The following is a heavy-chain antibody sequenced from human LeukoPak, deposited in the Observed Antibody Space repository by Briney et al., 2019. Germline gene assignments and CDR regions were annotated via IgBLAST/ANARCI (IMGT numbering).Heavy chain of an antibody. CDR2: ISSSGSTI. J-gene: IGHJ4*02. CDR1: GFTFSDYY. Sequence: PGGSLRLSCAASGFTFSDYYMSWIRQAPGKGLEWVSYISSSGSTIYYADSVKGRFTISRDNAKNSLYLQMNSLRAEDTAVYYCARERETITMVRGVIGLENYWGQGTLVTVFS. V-gene: IGHV3-11*01. CDR3: ARERETITMVRGVIGLENY. D-gene: IGHD3-10*01.